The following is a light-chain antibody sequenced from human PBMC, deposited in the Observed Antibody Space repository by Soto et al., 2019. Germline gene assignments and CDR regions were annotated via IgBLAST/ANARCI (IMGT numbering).Light chain of an antibody. CDR3: QQYENVPT. Sequence: DIQLTHSPSSLSASIGDSVTITCQASQDISTSLNWYHRRPGKAPKLLITDASTLQTGVPPRFRGSGAGTDFSFTISRLQPEDFGEYYCQQYENVPTFGQGTKVDIK. CDR1: QDISTS. CDR2: DAS. J-gene: IGKJ2*01. V-gene: IGKV1-33*01.